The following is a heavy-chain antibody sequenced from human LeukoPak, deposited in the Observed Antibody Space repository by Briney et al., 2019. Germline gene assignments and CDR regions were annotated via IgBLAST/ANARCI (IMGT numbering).Heavy chain of an antibody. J-gene: IGHJ6*02. CDR1: GFTFSSYA. CDR3: AKEGDSSGWYVHYYYGMDV. Sequence: GGSLRLSCAASGFTFSSYAMSWVRQAPGKGLEWVSAISGSGGSTYYADSVKGRFTISRDNSKNTLYLQMNSLRAEDTAVYYCAKEGDSSGWYVHYYYGMDVWGQGTTVTVSS. V-gene: IGHV3-23*01. D-gene: IGHD6-19*01. CDR2: ISGSGGST.